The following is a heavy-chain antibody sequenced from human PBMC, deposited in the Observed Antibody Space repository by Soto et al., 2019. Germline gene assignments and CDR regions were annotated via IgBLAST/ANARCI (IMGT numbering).Heavy chain of an antibody. CDR1: GYTFTSYD. CDR2: MNPNSGNT. J-gene: IGHJ5*02. CDR3: ARGIKYGDYSRWCDP. Sequence: QVQLVQSGAEVKKPGASVKVSCKASGYTFTSYDINWVRQAPGQGREYLGWMNPNSGNTGYVQKFQGRVTMTRNSSISTAYMELSSLRSEDTAVYYCARGIKYGDYSRWCDPWGQGTLVTVSS. D-gene: IGHD4-17*01. V-gene: IGHV1-8*01.